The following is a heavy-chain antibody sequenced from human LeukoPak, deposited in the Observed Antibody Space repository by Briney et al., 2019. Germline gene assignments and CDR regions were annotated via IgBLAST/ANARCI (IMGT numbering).Heavy chain of an antibody. CDR1: GFTFSSYW. J-gene: IGHJ4*02. CDR2: IKKDGSKK. D-gene: IGHD6-13*01. V-gene: IGHV3-7*01. CDR3: ARLAAAEPPYFDY. Sequence: PGGSLRLSCAASGFTFSSYWMSWARQAPGKGLEGLANIKKDGSKKYYVDSVKGRFTISRDHAKNSLYLQMNSLRAEDTAVYYCARLAAAEPPYFDYWGQGTLVTVSS.